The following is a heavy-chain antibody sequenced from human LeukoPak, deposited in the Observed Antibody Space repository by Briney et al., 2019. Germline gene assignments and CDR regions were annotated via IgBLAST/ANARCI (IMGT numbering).Heavy chain of an antibody. Sequence: SETLSLTCTVSGYSISSGYYWGWIRQPPGKGLEWIGNIYHSGSTSYNPSLKSRVTISVDTSKNQFSLKLSSVTAADTAVYYCARGPTHYDYVWGSQYRGDFDYWGQGTLVTVSS. CDR1: GYSISSGYY. CDR3: ARGPTHYDYVWGSQYRGDFDY. CDR2: IYHSGST. V-gene: IGHV4-38-2*02. D-gene: IGHD3-16*01. J-gene: IGHJ4*02.